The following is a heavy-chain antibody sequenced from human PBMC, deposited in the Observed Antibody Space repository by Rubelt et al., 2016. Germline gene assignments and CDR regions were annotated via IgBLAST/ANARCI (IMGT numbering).Heavy chain of an antibody. CDR3: ARDNTMGRFDP. V-gene: IGHV3-30*04. D-gene: IGHD5-24*01. CDR2: ISYDGSNK. CDR1: GFTFSSYA. J-gene: IGHJ5*02. Sequence: GFTFSSYAMHWVRQAPGKGLEWVAVISYDGSNKYYADSVKGRFTISRDNSKNSLYLQMNSLRAEDTAVFYCARDNTMGRFDPWGQGTLVTVSS.